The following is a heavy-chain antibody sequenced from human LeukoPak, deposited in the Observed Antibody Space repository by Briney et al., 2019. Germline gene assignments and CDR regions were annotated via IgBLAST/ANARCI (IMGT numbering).Heavy chain of an antibody. J-gene: IGHJ4*02. CDR1: GFTFSNYN. D-gene: IGHD4-23*01. CDR3: ARETVGLDY. V-gene: IGHV3-48*02. Sequence: GGSLRLSCAASGFTFSNYNLSWVRQAPGKGLEWVSYISDGSSTIYYADSVRGRFTISRDNAKNSLYLQINSLRDEDTAVYYCARETVGLDYWGQGTLVTVSS. CDR2: ISDGSSTI.